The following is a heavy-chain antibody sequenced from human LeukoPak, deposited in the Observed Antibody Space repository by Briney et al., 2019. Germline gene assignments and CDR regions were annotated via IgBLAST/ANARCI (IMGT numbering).Heavy chain of an antibody. CDR3: ARDFFGAGSYSSGWP. CDR2: IRYDGSNE. D-gene: IGHD6-19*01. CDR1: GFTFSSYG. Sequence: GGSLRLSCAASGFTFSSYGMHWVRQAPGKGLEWVSFIRYDGSNEYYADSVRGRFTISRDNSKNTLYLQMNSLRAEDTAVYYCARDFFGAGSYSSGWPWGQGTLVTVSS. J-gene: IGHJ5*02. V-gene: IGHV3-30*02.